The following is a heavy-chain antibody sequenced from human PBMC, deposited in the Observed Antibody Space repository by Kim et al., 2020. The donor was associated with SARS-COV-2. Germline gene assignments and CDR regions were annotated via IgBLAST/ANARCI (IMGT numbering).Heavy chain of an antibody. CDR2: IWYDGSNK. Sequence: GGSLRLSCAASGFTFSNYGMHWVRQAPGKGLEWVAVIWYDGSNKYYADSVKGRFTISRDNSKNTLYLQMNSLRAEDTAVYYCATEPLQWDLLDGDYWDQG. V-gene: IGHV3-33*01. D-gene: IGHD1-26*01. J-gene: IGHJ4*02. CDR1: GFTFSNYG. CDR3: ATEPLQWDLLDGDY.